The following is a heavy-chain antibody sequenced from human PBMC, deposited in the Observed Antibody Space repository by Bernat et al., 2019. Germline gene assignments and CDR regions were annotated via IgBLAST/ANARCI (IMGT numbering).Heavy chain of an antibody. J-gene: IGHJ4*02. V-gene: IGHV4-39*01. Sequence: LQLQESGPGLVKPSETLSLTCTVSNDSISTRNYYWAWIRQPPGKGLEWIGSIFYTGSAHYNPSLKSRVTISVDTSKNQFSLELNSVAAADTAVYYCASQHRRAFNLPEHFDAWGQGTLLTVCS. CDR1: NDSISTRNYY. CDR3: ASQHRRAFNLPEHFDA. D-gene: IGHD1-1*01. CDR2: IFYTGSA.